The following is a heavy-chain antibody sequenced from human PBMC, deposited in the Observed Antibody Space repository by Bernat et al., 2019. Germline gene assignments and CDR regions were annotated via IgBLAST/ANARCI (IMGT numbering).Heavy chain of an antibody. CDR1: GFTFSSYG. D-gene: IGHD6-19*01. CDR3: AKDGGIAVAGGLDY. CDR2: ISYDGSNK. J-gene: IGHJ4*02. V-gene: IGHV3-30*18. Sequence: QVQLVESGGGVVQPGRSLRLSCAASGFTFSSYGMHWVRQAPGKGLEWVAVISYDGSNKYYADSVKGRFTISRDNSKNTLYLQMNSLRAEDTAVYYCAKDGGIAVAGGLDYWGQGTLVTVSS.